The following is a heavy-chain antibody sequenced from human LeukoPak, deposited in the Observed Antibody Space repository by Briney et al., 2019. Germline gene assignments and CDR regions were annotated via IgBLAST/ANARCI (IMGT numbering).Heavy chain of an antibody. CDR2: IYHSGST. V-gene: IGHV4-4*02. D-gene: IGHD1-26*01. Sequence: SETLSLTCAVSDGSITSSSWWSWVRQPPGKGLEWIGEIYHSGSTYYNPSLKSRVTISVDTSKNQFSLKLSSVTAADTAVYYCAVVGATDAFDIWGQGTMVTVSS. CDR3: AVVGATDAFDI. CDR1: DGSITSSSW. J-gene: IGHJ3*02.